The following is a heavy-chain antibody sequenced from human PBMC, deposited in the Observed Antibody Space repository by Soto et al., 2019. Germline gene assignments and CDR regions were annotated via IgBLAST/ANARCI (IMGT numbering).Heavy chain of an antibody. J-gene: IGHJ3*02. D-gene: IGHD3-10*02. V-gene: IGHV2-5*02. Sequence: QITLKESGPPLVKPTQTLTLTCTFSGFSLSTTGVCVGWIRQPPGKALEWLALIYWDDDKRYSPSLKSRLTNSKDTPKNHVVPTSTNMDPVNTATYYCAHRRENAYYNVTGGAFDIWGQGTMVTVSS. CDR1: GFSLSTTGVC. CDR3: AHRRENAYYNVTGGAFDI. CDR2: IYWDDDK.